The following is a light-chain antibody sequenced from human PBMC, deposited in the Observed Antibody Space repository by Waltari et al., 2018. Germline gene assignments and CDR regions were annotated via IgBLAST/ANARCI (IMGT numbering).Light chain of an antibody. CDR1: SSDVGGYNY. Sequence: QSALTQPRSVSGSPGQSVTISCTGTSSDVGGYNYVSWYQQHPGKAPKLMIYDVSKRPAGVPVRFSGSKSGNTASLTISGIQAEDEADYYCCSYAGNYSWVFGGGTKLTVL. V-gene: IGLV2-11*01. J-gene: IGLJ3*02. CDR3: CSYAGNYSWV. CDR2: DVS.